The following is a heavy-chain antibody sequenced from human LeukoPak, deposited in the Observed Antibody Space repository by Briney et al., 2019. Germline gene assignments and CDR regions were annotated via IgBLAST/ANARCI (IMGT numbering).Heavy chain of an antibody. CDR3: TRDRSRAEDD. CDR2: INQGGSDK. J-gene: IGHJ4*02. V-gene: IGHV3-7*01. D-gene: IGHD1-14*01. CDR1: GFTFSGHW. Sequence: GGSLRLSCAASGFTFSGHWMSWVRQAPGKGLERVANINQGGSDKYYVDSVKGRFTISRDNANNLPYLQMNSLRGEDTAVYYCTRDRSRAEDDWGQGTLVTVSS.